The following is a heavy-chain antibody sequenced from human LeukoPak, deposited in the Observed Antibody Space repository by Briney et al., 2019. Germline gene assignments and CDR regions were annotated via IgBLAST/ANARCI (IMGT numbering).Heavy chain of an antibody. CDR2: IYSSGST. D-gene: IGHD3-22*01. J-gene: IGHJ4*02. CDR1: GGSISTSY. Sequence: SETLSLTCTLSGGSISTSYWSWIRQPPGKGLEWIGYIYSSGSTNYKPSLKSRVTISVDTSKAQSSLKLSSVTAADAAVYYCAKIFTESSSYFSEYWGQGTLVTVSS. V-gene: IGHV4-59*01. CDR3: AKIFTESSSYFSEY.